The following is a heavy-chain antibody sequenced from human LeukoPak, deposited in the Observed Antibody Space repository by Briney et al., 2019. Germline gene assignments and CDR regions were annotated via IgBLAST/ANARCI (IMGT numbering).Heavy chain of an antibody. D-gene: IGHD3-3*01. CDR2: ISSSSGYI. V-gene: IGHV3-21*01. CDR3: ARDSAGSTYYPYNWFDP. Sequence: GGSLRLSCAASGFTFSTYTMNWVRQAPGKGLEWVSSISSSSGYIYYADSVKGRFTISRDNAKNSLYLQMNSLRAEDTAVYYCARDSAGSTYYPYNWFDPWGQGTLVTVSS. J-gene: IGHJ5*02. CDR1: GFTFSTYT.